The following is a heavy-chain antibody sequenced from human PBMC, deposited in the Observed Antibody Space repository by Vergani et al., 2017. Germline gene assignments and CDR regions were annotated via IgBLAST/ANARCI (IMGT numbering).Heavy chain of an antibody. CDR1: GGSITSGSFY. D-gene: IGHD1-26*01. V-gene: IGHV4-61*02. CDR3: ARDSWTSELSGVSWFDT. J-gene: IGHJ5*02. Sequence: QVQLHESGPGLVKPSQTLSLTCTVSGGSITSGSFYWSWIRQPAGKGLEWFGRIHSSGTSNYNPSLKSRVTLSVDTAKTQLSLRMSSVTAADTAVYYCARDSWTSELSGVSWFDTLGQGTLVSVSS. CDR2: IHSSGTS.